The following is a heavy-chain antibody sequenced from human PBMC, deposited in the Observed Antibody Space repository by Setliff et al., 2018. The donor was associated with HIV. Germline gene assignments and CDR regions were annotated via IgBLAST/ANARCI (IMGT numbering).Heavy chain of an antibody. Sequence: TSETLSLTCTVSGGSISSANYYWSWIRQPPGKGLEWIGYMYYSGSANYNPSLKSRVTMSVDPSKNQFSLKLSSVTAADTAVYYCARDRPDLYYDSSGDAFDIWGQGTMVTVSS. V-gene: IGHV4-61*01. J-gene: IGHJ3*02. CDR1: GGSISSANYY. CDR3: ARDRPDLYYDSSGDAFDI. CDR2: MYYSGSA. D-gene: IGHD3-22*01.